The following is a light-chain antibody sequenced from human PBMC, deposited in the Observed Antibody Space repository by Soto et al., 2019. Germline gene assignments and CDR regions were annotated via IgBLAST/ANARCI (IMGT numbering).Light chain of an antibody. J-gene: IGKJ4*01. CDR2: AAS. V-gene: IGKV1-9*01. Sequence: DIQLTQSPSFLSASVGDRVTITCRASQGINIFLAWFQQKPGKAPNLLISAASTLQSGVPSRFSGSGSETEFTLTISRLEPEDFAVYYCQQYGSSPFTFGGGTKVDIK. CDR1: QGINIF. CDR3: QQYGSSPFT.